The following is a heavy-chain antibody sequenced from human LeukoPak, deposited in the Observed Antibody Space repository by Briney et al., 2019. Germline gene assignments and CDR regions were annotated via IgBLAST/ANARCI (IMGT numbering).Heavy chain of an antibody. V-gene: IGHV4-59*12. D-gene: IGHD3-22*01. Sequence: SETLSLTCTVSSGSINFYSWRCIRQPPGKGLEWIAYISYSGSTYYNPSLKSRVTISIDTSKNQFSLRLRSVTAADTAVYYCAREILYDSTGYYLWGQGTVVTVSS. J-gene: IGHJ4*02. CDR2: ISYSGST. CDR1: SGSINFYS. CDR3: AREILYDSTGYYL.